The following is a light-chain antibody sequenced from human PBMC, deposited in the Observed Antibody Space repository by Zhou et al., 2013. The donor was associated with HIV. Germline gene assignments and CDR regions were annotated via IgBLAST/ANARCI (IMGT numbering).Light chain of an antibody. V-gene: IGKV3-15*01. CDR1: QSVSSSY. CDR2: GAS. CDR3: QQYNNWPRT. J-gene: IGKJ1*01. Sequence: EVVLTQSPGTLSLSPGERATLSCRASQSVSSSYLAWYQQKPGQAPRLLIHGASTRATGFSARFSGSGSGTEFTLTISSLQSEDFAVYYCQQYNNWPRTFGQGTKVEMK.